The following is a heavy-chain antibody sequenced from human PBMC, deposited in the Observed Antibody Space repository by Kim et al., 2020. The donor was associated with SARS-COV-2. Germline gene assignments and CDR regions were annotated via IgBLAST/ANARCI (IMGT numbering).Heavy chain of an antibody. CDR1: GGSISSGGYY. CDR2: IYYSGST. V-gene: IGHV4-31*03. CDR3: ARWGSGGYDWYYYYGMDV. Sequence: SETLSLTCTVSGGSISSGGYYWSWIRQHPGKGLEWIGYIYYSGSTYYNPSLKSRVTISVDTSKNQFSLKLSSVTAADTAVYYCARWGSGGYDWYYYYGMDVWGQGTTVTVSS. D-gene: IGHD5-12*01. J-gene: IGHJ6*02.